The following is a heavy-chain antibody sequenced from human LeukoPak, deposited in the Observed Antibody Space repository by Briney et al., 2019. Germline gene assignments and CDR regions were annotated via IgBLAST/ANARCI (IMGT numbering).Heavy chain of an antibody. V-gene: IGHV1-2*02. CDR3: ARENGGSYGYYFDY. CDR2: INPNSGGT. J-gene: IGHJ4*02. CDR1: GYTFTGYY. D-gene: IGHD1-26*01. Sequence: ASVKVPCKASGYTFTGYYMHWGRQAPGQGLEWRGWINPNSGGTNYAQKFQGRVTMTRDTSISTAYMELSRLRSDDTAVYYCARENGGSYGYYFDYWGQGTLVTVSS.